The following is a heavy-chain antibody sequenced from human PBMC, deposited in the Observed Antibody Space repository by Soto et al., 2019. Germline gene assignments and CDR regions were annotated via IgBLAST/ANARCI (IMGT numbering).Heavy chain of an antibody. CDR1: GGSVSGGSYY. J-gene: IGHJ6*02. CDR2: IYYSGST. Sequence: SETLSLTCTVSGGSVSGGSYYWSWIRQPPGKGLEWIGYIYYSGSTNYNPSLKSRVTISVDTSKNQFSLKLSSVTAADTAVYYCASGGITMVRGVMAYYYYGMDVWGQGTTVTVSS. V-gene: IGHV4-61*01. D-gene: IGHD3-10*01. CDR3: ASGGITMVRGVMAYYYYGMDV.